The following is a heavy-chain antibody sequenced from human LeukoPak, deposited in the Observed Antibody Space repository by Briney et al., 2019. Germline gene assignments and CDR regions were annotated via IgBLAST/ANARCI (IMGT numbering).Heavy chain of an antibody. CDR2: IYPRDGST. CDR1: GYTFTSSY. Sequence: ASVKVSCKASGYTFTSSYIHWVRQAPGQGLEWMGMIYPRDGSTSYAQKFQGRVTVTRDTSTSTVHMELSGLRSEDTAVYCCARDQEGFDYWGQGTLVTVSS. CDR3: ARDQEGFDY. V-gene: IGHV1-46*01. J-gene: IGHJ4*02.